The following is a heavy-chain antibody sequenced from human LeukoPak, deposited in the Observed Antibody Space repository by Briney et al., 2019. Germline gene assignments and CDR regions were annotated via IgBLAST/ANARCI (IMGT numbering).Heavy chain of an antibody. Sequence: ASVKVSCKASGYTFTGYYMHWVRQAPGRGLEWMGWINPNSGGTNYAQKFQGRVTMTRDTSISTAYMELRSLRSDDTAVYYCARIRFLEWLLYQYNWFDPWGQGTLVTVSS. V-gene: IGHV1-2*02. CDR1: GYTFTGYY. CDR3: ARIRFLEWLLYQYNWFDP. D-gene: IGHD3-3*01. CDR2: INPNSGGT. J-gene: IGHJ5*02.